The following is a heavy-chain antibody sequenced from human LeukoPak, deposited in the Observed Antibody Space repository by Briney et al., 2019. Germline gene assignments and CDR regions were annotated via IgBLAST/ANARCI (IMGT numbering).Heavy chain of an antibody. J-gene: IGHJ4*02. V-gene: IGHV4-34*01. CDR3: ARGHANDYFDY. CDR2: INHSGST. CDR1: GGSFSGYY. Sequence: SETLSLTCAVYGGSFSGYYWSWIRQPPGKGLEWIGEINHSGSTNYNPSLKSRVTISVDTSKNQFSLKLSSVTAADTAVYYCARGHANDYFDYWGQGTLVTVSS.